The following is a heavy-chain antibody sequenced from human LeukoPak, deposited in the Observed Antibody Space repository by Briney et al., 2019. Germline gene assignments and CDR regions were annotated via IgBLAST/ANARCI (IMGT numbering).Heavy chain of an antibody. CDR2: ISAYNGNT. CDR3: ARSETVAGPGAFDI. D-gene: IGHD6-19*01. V-gene: IGHV1-18*01. J-gene: IGHJ3*02. CDR1: GYTFVDLD. Sequence: ASVKVSCKASGYTFVDLDINWVRQAPGQGLEWMGWISAYNGNTNYAQKLQGRVTMTTDTSTSTAYMELRSLRSDDTAVYYCARSETVAGPGAFDIWGQGTMVTVSS.